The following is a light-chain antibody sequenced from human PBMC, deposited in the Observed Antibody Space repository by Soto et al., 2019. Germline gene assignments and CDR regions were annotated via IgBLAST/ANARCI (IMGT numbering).Light chain of an antibody. J-gene: IGKJ1*01. Sequence: DIVLTQSPGTLSMSPGERATLSCRASQTISSNYLAWYQQKPGQPPSLLIYGTSSRATGIPDRFSGSGSGTDFTLTISRLEPEDSAIYYCQQYGSWTFGQGTKVEIK. CDR3: QQYGSWT. V-gene: IGKV3-20*01. CDR2: GTS. CDR1: QTISSNY.